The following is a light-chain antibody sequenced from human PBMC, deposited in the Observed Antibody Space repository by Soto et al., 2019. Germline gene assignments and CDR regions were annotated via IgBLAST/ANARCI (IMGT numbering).Light chain of an antibody. CDR2: GAS. CDR1: QSVSSSY. J-gene: IGKJ1*01. CDR3: QQYGSSWWT. V-gene: IGKV3-20*01. Sequence: EIVLTQSPGTLSLSPGERATLSCRARQSVSSSYLAWYQQKPGQAPRLLIYGASSRATGIPDRFSGSGSGTDFTLTISRLEPEDFAVYYCQQYGSSWWTFGQGTKVDIK.